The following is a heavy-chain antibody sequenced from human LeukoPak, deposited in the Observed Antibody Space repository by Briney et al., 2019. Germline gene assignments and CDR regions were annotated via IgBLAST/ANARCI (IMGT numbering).Heavy chain of an antibody. D-gene: IGHD2/OR15-2a*01. CDR2: MSSTGNTI. Sequence: PSETLSLTCTVSGASVTSYWWSWIRQAPGKGLEWISYMSSTGNTIYYAESVKGRFTVSRDSANNSMSLQMTSLRAEDSAVYYCARSSSYFTYFDLWGRDTLVTVSS. CDR3: ARSSSYFTYFDL. CDR1: GASVTSYW. V-gene: IGHV3-48*04. J-gene: IGHJ2*01.